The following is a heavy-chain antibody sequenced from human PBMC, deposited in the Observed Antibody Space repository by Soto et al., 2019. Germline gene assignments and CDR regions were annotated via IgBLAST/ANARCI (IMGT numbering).Heavy chain of an antibody. Sequence: QVQLVESGGGVVQPGRSLRLSCAASGFTFSSYGSYGMHWVRQAPGKGLEWVAVIWLDGSNEYYADSVKGRFTVSRDNSKNKLYLQTNRLRAADTAVYYCVQAPRPHLDYLLGSVYWAQGTLVTVSS. J-gene: IGHJ4*02. CDR3: VQAPRPHLDYLLGSVY. CDR2: IWLDGSNE. D-gene: IGHD3-9*01. V-gene: IGHV3-33*01. CDR1: GFTFSSYGSYG.